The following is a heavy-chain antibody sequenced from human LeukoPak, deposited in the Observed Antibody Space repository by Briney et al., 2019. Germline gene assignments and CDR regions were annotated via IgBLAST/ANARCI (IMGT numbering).Heavy chain of an antibody. J-gene: IGHJ2*01. CDR3: ARRYCSGGSCYWWYFDL. V-gene: IGHV4-34*01. CDR2: INHSGST. D-gene: IGHD2-15*01. CDR1: GGSFSGYY. Sequence: SETLSLTCAVYGGSFSGYYWSWIRQPPGKGLEWIGEINHSGSTDYNPSLKSRVTISVDTSKNQFSLKLSSVTAADTAVYYCARRYCSGGSCYWWYFDLWGRGTLVTVSS.